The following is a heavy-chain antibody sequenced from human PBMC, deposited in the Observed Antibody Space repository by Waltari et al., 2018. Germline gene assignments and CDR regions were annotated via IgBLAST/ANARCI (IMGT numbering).Heavy chain of an antibody. CDR2: INHSGST. D-gene: IGHD2-15*01. V-gene: IGHV4-34*01. CDR1: GGSFSGYY. J-gene: IGHJ3*02. Sequence: QVQLQQWGAGLLKPSETLSLTCAVYGGSFSGYYWSWIRQPPGKGLEWIGEINHSGSTHYNPSLKQRVTISVATSKNQFSLKLSAVAAADTAVYYCARGKPDCSGGSCYLNAFDIWGQGTMVTVSS. CDR3: ARGKPDCSGGSCYLNAFDI.